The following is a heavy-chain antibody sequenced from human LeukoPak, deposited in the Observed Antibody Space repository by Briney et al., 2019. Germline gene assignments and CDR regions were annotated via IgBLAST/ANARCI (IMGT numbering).Heavy chain of an antibody. CDR3: ATSIVGLTYDEHFQH. V-gene: IGHV3-53*01. D-gene: IGHD1-26*01. CDR2: IFNGGST. J-gene: IGHJ1*01. CDR1: GFAVSSNH. Sequence: PGGSLRLSCAASGFAVSSNHMNWVRQAPGKELEWVSVIFNGGSTYYADSVKGRFTISRDNSKNTLYLQMNSLRAEDTAVYYCATSIVGLTYDEHFQHWGQGTLVTVSS.